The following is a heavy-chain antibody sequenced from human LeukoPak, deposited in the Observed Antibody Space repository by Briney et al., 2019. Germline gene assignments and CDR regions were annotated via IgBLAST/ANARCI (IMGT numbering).Heavy chain of an antibody. J-gene: IGHJ3*02. V-gene: IGHV4-34*01. CDR2: INHSGST. CDR3: ASLDRGYCSSTSCYDAFDI. Sequence: SETLSLTCAVYGGSFSGYYWSWIRQPPGKGLEWIGEINHSGSTNYNPSLKSRVTISVDTSKNQFSLKLSSVTAADTAVYYCASLDRGYCSSTSCYDAFDIWGQGTMVTVSS. CDR1: GGSFSGYY. D-gene: IGHD2-2*01.